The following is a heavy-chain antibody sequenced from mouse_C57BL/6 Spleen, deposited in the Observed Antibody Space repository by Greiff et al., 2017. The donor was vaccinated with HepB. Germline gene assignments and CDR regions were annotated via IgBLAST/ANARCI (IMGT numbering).Heavy chain of an antibody. CDR1: GYSITSGYY. CDR3: AREGLGPGYFDV. V-gene: IGHV3-6*01. CDR2: ISYDGSN. J-gene: IGHJ1*03. Sequence: EVHLVESGPGLVKPSQSLSLTCSVTGYSITSGYYWNWIRQFPGNKLEWMGYISYDGSNNYNPSLKNRISITRDTSKNQFFLKLNSVTTEDTATYYCAREGLGPGYFDVWGTGTTVTVSS.